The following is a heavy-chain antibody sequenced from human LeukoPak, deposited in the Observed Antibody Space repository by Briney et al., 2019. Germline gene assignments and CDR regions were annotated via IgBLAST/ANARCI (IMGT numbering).Heavy chain of an antibody. CDR1: GFTVSSNY. CDR2: VNREGSDK. D-gene: IGHD3-16*01. V-gene: IGHV3-7*01. Sequence: GGSLRLSCAASGFTVSSNYMSWVRQAPGKGLEWVANVNREGSDKNYVDSVKGRFTISRDNAKNSLYLQMNSLRVEDTAVYYCARDGVPGGRDVWGQGTTVTVS. J-gene: IGHJ6*02. CDR3: ARDGVPGGRDV.